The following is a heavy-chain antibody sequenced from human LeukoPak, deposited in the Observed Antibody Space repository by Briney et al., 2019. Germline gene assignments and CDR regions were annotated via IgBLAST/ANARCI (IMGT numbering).Heavy chain of an antibody. V-gene: IGHV3-23*01. CDR1: GFTFSSYA. CDR2: ISGSGGST. J-gene: IGHJ4*02. CDR3: AKGTAGSSLNSYYFDY. D-gene: IGHD2-21*02. Sequence: PGGSLRLSCAASGFTFSSYAMSWVRQAPGKGLEWVSGISGSGGSTYYADSVKGRFTISRDNSKNTLYLQMNSLRAEDTAVYYCAKGTAGSSLNSYYFDYWGQGTLVTVSS.